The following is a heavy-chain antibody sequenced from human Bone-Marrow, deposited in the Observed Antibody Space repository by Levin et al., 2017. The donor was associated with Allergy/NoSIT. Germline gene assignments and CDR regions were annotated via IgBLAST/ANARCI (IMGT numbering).Heavy chain of an antibody. CDR2: VLPSSGDT. CDR1: GYTFTDYY. D-gene: IGHD3-22*01. V-gene: IGHV1-2*02. Sequence: ASVKVSCTTSGYTFTDYYLHWVRQTPGQGLEWMGWVLPSSGDTNVAQNFLGRVTLTTDTSINTAYMDLRSLTSDDTAVSYCARGYYATSGYYSPRPRGALPVWGQGTMVTVSS. J-gene: IGHJ3*01. CDR3: ARGYYATSGYYSPRPRGALPV.